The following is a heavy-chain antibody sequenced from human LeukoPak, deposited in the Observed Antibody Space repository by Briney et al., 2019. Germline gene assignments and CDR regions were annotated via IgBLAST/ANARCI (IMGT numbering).Heavy chain of an antibody. D-gene: IGHD6-19*01. V-gene: IGHV1-46*01. Sequence: ASVKVSCKASGYTFTSYYMHWVRQAPGQGLEWMGIINPSGGSTSYAQKFQGRVTMTRDTSTSTVYMELSSLRSEDTAVYYCAKDARRTFGLSSGLYRGSYYFDYWGQGTLVTVSS. J-gene: IGHJ4*02. CDR1: GYTFTSYY. CDR2: INPSGGST. CDR3: AKDARRTFGLSSGLYRGSYYFDY.